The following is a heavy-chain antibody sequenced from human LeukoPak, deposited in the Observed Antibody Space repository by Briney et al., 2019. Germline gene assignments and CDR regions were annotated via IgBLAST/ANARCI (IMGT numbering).Heavy chain of an antibody. V-gene: IGHV4-59*11. D-gene: IGHD6-19*01. CDR3: ARAVAGTTFDY. Sequence: PSETLSLTCTVSDSSISSHYWSWIRQPPGKGLEWIGYIYYTGSTIYNPSLKSRVTISIDTSKKQFSLKLSSVTAADTAVYYCARAVAGTTFDYWGQGTLVTVSS. CDR1: DSSISSHY. J-gene: IGHJ4*02. CDR2: IYYTGST.